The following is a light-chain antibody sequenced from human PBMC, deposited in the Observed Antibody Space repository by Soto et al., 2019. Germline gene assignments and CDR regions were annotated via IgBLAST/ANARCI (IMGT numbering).Light chain of an antibody. CDR3: QQYNSYSYT. J-gene: IGKJ2*01. V-gene: IGKV1-5*03. CDR1: QSISSW. Sequence: DIQMTQSPSTLSASVGDRVTITCRASQSISSWLAWYQQKPGKAPKLLIYKASSLRSGVPSRFSGSGSETEFTLTISSMKPDDFAHYYCQQYNSYSYTLGQGTKLEIK. CDR2: KAS.